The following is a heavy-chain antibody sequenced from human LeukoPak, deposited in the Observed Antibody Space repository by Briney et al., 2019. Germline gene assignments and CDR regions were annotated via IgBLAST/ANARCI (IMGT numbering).Heavy chain of an antibody. CDR1: GGSISSGGYS. Sequence: NASETLSLTCAVSGGSISSGGYSWSWIRQPPGKGLEWIGYIHYSGSTYYNPSLKSRVTISVDTSKNQFSLKLSSVTAADTAVYYCVNYHWDPYYYYYMDVWGKGTTVTVSS. CDR3: VNYHWDPYYYYYMDV. V-gene: IGHV4-30-4*07. D-gene: IGHD1-1*01. CDR2: IHYSGST. J-gene: IGHJ6*03.